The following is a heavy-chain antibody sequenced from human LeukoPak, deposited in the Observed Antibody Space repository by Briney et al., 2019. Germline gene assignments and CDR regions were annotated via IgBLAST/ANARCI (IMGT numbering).Heavy chain of an antibody. Sequence: ASVKVSCKASGYTFTSYAMNWVRQAPGQGLEWMGWINTNTGNPTYAQGFTGRFVFSLDTSVSTAYLQISSLKAEDTAVYYCARDGYYDFWSDYILGALDYWGQGTLVTVSS. V-gene: IGHV7-4-1*02. J-gene: IGHJ4*02. CDR2: INTNTGNP. D-gene: IGHD3-3*01. CDR3: ARDGYYDFWSDYILGALDY. CDR1: GYTFTSYA.